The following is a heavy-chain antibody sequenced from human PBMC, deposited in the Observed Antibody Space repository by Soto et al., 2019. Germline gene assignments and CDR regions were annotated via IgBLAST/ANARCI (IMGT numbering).Heavy chain of an antibody. CDR1: GFSLSTSGVG. Sequence: QITLKESGATLVKPTQTLTLTCTFSGFSLSTSGVGVGWIRQPPGKALEWLALIYWDDDKRYSPALKSRLTITKDTSKNQVVLTMTNMDPVDTATYYCAHRGYYYDSSGYYSAAEYFQHWGQGTLVTVSS. V-gene: IGHV2-5*02. J-gene: IGHJ1*01. D-gene: IGHD3-22*01. CDR2: IYWDDDK. CDR3: AHRGYYYDSSGYYSAAEYFQH.